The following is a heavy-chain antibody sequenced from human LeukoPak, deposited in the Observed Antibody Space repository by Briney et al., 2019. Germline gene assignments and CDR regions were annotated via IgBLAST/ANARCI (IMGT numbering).Heavy chain of an antibody. CDR1: GFTFSSYA. CDR3: AGGQQLAPYNWFDP. Sequence: GGSLRLSCAASGFTFSSYAMHWVRQAPGKGLEYVSAISSNGGSTYYANSVKGRFTISRDNSKNTLYLQMGSLRAEDMAVYYCAGGQQLAPYNWFDPWGQGTLVTVSS. V-gene: IGHV3-64*01. CDR2: ISSNGGST. D-gene: IGHD6-13*01. J-gene: IGHJ5*02.